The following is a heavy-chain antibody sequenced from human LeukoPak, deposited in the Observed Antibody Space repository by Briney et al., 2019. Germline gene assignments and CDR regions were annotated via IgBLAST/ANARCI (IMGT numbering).Heavy chain of an antibody. D-gene: IGHD3-22*01. CDR1: GGSISSYY. J-gene: IGHJ4*02. V-gene: IGHV4-4*07. CDR3: ARDRYYYDSSGYSTFDY. CDR2: IYTSGST. Sequence: PSETLSLTCTVSGGSISSYYWSWIRQPAGKGLEWIGRIYTSGSTNYNPSLKSRVTMSVDTSKNQFSLKLCSVTAADTAVYYCARDRYYYDSSGYSTFDYWGQGTLVTVSS.